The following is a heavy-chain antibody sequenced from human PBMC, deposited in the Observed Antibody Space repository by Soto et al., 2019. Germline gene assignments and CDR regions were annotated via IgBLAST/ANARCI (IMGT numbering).Heavy chain of an antibody. V-gene: IGHV4-39*01. CDR1: GVSITTTSYY. CDR3: ARHGSY. CDR2: VYFSGTT. Sequence: SETLSLTCTVSGVSITTTSYYWGWIRQPPGKGLEWIGSVYFSGTTYYNPSLKSRVTISVDTSKNHFSLRLSSVTAADTAISYCARHGSYWGQGTLVTVSS. J-gene: IGHJ4*02.